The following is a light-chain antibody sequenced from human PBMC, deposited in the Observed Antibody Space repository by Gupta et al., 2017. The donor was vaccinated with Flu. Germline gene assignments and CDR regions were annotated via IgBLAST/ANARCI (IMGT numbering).Light chain of an antibody. CDR2: GAS. J-gene: IGKJ1*01. Sequence: EIVLTQFPGTLSLSQGESATLTCTASQSLSRGYLAWYQQKPGQTPRILILGASFRATSTPDRFSASGSGTDVTLTISRLEPEDFAVYFCLQYGYSPRTFGQGTKVEIK. CDR1: QSLSRGY. V-gene: IGKV3-20*01. CDR3: LQYGYSPRT.